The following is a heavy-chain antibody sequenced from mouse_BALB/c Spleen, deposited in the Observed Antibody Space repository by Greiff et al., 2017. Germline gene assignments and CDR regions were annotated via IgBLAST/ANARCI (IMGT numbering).Heavy chain of an antibody. CDR2: IWAGGST. V-gene: IGHV2-9*02. Sequence: VHLVESGPGLVAPSQSLSITCTVSGFSLTSYGVHWVRQPPGKGLEWLGVIWAGGSTNYDSALMSRLSISKDNSKSQVFLKMNSLQTDDTAMYYSASGVTTANYYAMDYWGQGTSVTVSS. J-gene: IGHJ4*01. D-gene: IGHD1-2*01. CDR1: GFSLTSYG. CDR3: ASGVTTANYYAMDY.